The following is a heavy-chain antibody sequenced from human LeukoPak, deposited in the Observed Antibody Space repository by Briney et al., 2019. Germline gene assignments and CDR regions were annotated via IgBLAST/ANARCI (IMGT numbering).Heavy chain of an antibody. D-gene: IGHD6-13*01. Sequence: ASVKVSCKASGYPFTGYYIHWVRQAPGQGLEWMGWINPNNGGTNYAQKFQGRVTITRDTSISTAYMELSRLRSDDTALYYCARAIAASHTAPNDWGQGTLVTVSS. CDR3: ARAIAASHTAPND. V-gene: IGHV1-2*02. CDR2: INPNNGGT. CDR1: GYPFTGYY. J-gene: IGHJ4*02.